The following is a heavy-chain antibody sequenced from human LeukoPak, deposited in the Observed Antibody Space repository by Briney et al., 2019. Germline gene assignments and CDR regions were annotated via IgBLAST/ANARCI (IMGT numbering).Heavy chain of an antibody. Sequence: AASVKVSCKASGGTFSSYAISWVRQAPGQGLEWMGGIIPIFGTANYAQKFQGRVTITADESTSTAYMELSSLRSEDTAVYYCARGVHRRYFDYWGQGTLVTVSS. CDR2: IIPIFGTA. CDR1: GGTFSSYA. V-gene: IGHV1-69*13. CDR3: ARGVHRRYFDY. J-gene: IGHJ4*02.